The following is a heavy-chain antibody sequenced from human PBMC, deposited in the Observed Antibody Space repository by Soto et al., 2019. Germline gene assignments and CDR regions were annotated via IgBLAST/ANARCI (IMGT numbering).Heavy chain of an antibody. J-gene: IGHJ6*03. V-gene: IGHV3-7*01. Sequence: GGSLRLSCAASGFTFSSYWMSWVRQTPGKGLEWVANIKQDGSEKYYVDSVKGRFTISRDNAKNSLYLQMNSLRAEDTAVYYCARDTPYYYGLHYMDVWGKGTTVTVSS. CDR1: GFTFSSYW. CDR2: IKQDGSEK. CDR3: ARDTPYYYGLHYMDV. D-gene: IGHD3-10*01.